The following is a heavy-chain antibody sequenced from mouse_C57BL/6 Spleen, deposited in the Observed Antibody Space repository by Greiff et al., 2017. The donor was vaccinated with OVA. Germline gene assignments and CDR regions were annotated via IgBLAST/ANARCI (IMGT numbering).Heavy chain of an antibody. Sequence: VQLQQPGAELVRPGSSVKLSCKASGYTFTSYWMHWVKQRPIQGLEWIGNIDPSDSATHYNQKFKDKATLTVDKSSSTAYMQLSSLTSEDSAVYYCAKAYYSNYGFAYWGQGTLVTVSA. V-gene: IGHV1-52*01. CDR1: GYTFTSYW. J-gene: IGHJ3*01. CDR2: IDPSDSAT. D-gene: IGHD2-5*01. CDR3: AKAYYSNYGFAY.